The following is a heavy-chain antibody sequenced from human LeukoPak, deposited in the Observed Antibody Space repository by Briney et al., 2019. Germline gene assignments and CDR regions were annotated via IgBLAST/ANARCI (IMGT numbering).Heavy chain of an antibody. V-gene: IGHV3-23*01. Sequence: GGSVRLSCAASGFTFSSYAMSWVRQAPGKGLEWVSDISSSGSGTYYADSVKGRFTISRDNSKNTLYLQMNSLRAEDTAVYYCAKWSSSGQGPNFDYWGQGTLVTVSS. D-gene: IGHD6-19*01. J-gene: IGHJ4*02. CDR3: AKWSSSGQGPNFDY. CDR2: ISSSGSGT. CDR1: GFTFSSYA.